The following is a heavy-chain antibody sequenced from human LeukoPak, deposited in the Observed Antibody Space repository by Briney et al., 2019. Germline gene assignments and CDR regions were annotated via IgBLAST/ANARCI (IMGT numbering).Heavy chain of an antibody. CDR2: IYYSGST. CDR3: ARDDDSSGYYWWEYYYGMDV. J-gene: IGHJ6*02. D-gene: IGHD3-22*01. V-gene: IGHV4-59*11. CDR1: GGSISSHY. Sequence: SETLSLTCTVSGGSISSHYWSWIRQTPGKGLEWIGYIYYSGSTNYNPSLKSRVTISVDTSKNQFSLKLSSVTAADTAVYYCARDDDSSGYYWWEYYYGMDVWGQGTTVTVSS.